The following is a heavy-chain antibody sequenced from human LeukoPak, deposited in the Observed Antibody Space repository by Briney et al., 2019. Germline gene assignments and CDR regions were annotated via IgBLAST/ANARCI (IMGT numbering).Heavy chain of an antibody. CDR3: AKSWDRITIFGVVIPYFDY. Sequence: GGSLRLSCAASGFTFSSYAMSWVRQAPGEGLEWVSAISGSGGSTYYADSVKGRFTISRDNSKNTLYLQMNSLRAEDTAVYYCAKSWDRITIFGVVIPYFDYWGQGTLVTVSS. CDR1: GFTFSSYA. J-gene: IGHJ4*02. V-gene: IGHV3-23*01. CDR2: ISGSGGST. D-gene: IGHD3-3*01.